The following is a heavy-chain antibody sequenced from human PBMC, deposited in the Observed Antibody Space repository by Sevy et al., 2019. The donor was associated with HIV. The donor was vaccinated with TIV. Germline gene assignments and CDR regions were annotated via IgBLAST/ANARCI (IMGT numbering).Heavy chain of an antibody. V-gene: IGHV3-43D*03. CDR2: ISWDGGST. J-gene: IGHJ4*02. CDR3: AKDAAPSHCHTLLPKYFDY. D-gene: IGHD2-15*01. CDR1: GFTFDDYA. Sequence: GGSLRLSCAASGFTFDDYAMHWVRQAPGKGLEWVSLISWDGGSTYYADSVKGRFTISRDNSKNSLYLQMNSLRAEDTALYYCAKDAAPSHCHTLLPKYFDYWGQGTLVTVSS.